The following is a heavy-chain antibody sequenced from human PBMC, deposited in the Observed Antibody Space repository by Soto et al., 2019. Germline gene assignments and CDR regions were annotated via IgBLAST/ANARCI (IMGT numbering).Heavy chain of an antibody. J-gene: IGHJ6*03. CDR2: MNPNSGNT. D-gene: IGHD3-10*01. Sequence: ASVKVSCKASGYTFTSYDINWVRQATGQGLEWMGWMNPNSGNTGYAQKFQGRVTMTRNTSISTAYMELRSLRSEDTAVYYCARGLFGDDYYYYYMDVWGKGTTVTVSS. CDR1: GYTFTSYD. CDR3: ARGLFGDDYYYYYMDV. V-gene: IGHV1-8*01.